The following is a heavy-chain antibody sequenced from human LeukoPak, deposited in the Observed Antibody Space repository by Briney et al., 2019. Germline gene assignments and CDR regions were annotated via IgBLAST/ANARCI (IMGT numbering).Heavy chain of an antibody. D-gene: IGHD1-14*01. CDR3: ARVGIQPGAFDI. CDR2: ISSSSSYI. Sequence: GGSLRLSCAASGFTFSSYSMNWVRQAPGKGLEWVSSISSSSSYIYYADSVKGRFTISRDNAKNSLYLQMNSLRAEDTAVYYCARVGIQPGAFDIWGQGTMVTVSS. V-gene: IGHV3-21*01. CDR1: GFTFSSYS. J-gene: IGHJ3*02.